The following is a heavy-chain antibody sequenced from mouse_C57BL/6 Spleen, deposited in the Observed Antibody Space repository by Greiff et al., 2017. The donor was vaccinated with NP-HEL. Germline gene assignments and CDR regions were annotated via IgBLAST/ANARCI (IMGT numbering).Heavy chain of an antibody. CDR1: GYTFTDYE. V-gene: IGHV1-15*01. CDR3: TRRGLPYWYFDV. J-gene: IGHJ1*03. CDR2: IDPETGGT. D-gene: IGHD3-1*01. Sequence: QVQLKESGAELVRPGASVTLSCKASGYTFTDYEMHWVKQTPVHGLEWIGAIDPETGGTAYNQKFKGKAILTADKSSSTAYMELRSLTSEDSAVYYCTRRGLPYWYFDVWGTGTTVTVSS.